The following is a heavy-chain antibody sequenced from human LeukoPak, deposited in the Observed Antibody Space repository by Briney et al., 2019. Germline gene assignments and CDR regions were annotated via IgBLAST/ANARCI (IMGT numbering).Heavy chain of an antibody. CDR3: ARDRCSGGSCYLFDY. D-gene: IGHD2-15*01. V-gene: IGHV3-66*01. CDR2: IYSGGST. CDR1: GFTVSSNY. J-gene: IGHJ4*02. Sequence: GGSLGLSCAASGFTVSSNYMSWVRQAPGKGLEWVSVIYSGGSTYYADSVKGRFTISRDNSKNTLYLQMNSLRAEDTAVYYCARDRCSGGSCYLFDYWGQGTLVTVSS.